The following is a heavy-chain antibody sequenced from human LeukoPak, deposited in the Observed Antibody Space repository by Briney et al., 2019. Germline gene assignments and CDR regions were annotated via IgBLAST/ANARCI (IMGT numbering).Heavy chain of an antibody. CDR2: ISGSGGST. V-gene: IGHV3-23*01. CDR3: AKKSRAVANNGVYNWFDP. Sequence: GGSLRLSCAASGFTFSSYSMNWVRQAPGKGLEWVSAISGSGGSTYYADSVKGRFTISRDNSKNTLYLQMNSLRAEDTAVYYCAKKSRAVANNGVYNWFDPWGQGTLVTVSS. J-gene: IGHJ5*02. CDR1: GFTFSSYS. D-gene: IGHD6-19*01.